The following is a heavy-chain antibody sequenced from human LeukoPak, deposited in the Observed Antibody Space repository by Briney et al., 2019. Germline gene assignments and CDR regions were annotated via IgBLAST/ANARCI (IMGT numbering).Heavy chain of an antibody. CDR1: GGSISSGNYY. D-gene: IGHD3-16*02. V-gene: IGHV4-61*02. J-gene: IGHJ4*02. Sequence: SQTLSLTCTVSGGSISSGNYYWSWIRQPAGKGLEWIGRIYTSGSTNYNPSLKSRVTISVDTSKNQFSLKLSSVTAADTAVYYCARGEYDYVWGSYRSFDYWGQGTLVTVSS. CDR2: IYTSGST. CDR3: ARGEYDYVWGSYRSFDY.